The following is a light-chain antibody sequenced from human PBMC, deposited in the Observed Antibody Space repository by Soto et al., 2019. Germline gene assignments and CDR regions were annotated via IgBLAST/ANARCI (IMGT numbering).Light chain of an antibody. J-gene: IGKJ1*01. CDR2: AAS. CDR3: QQSGSSPPRWT. Sequence: EIVLTQSPATLSLSPGERATLSCRASQSVSSSYLAWYQQKPGQAPRLLIYAASSRATGIPDRFSSSGSGTDCTLSISRLEPEDFAVYYCQQSGSSPPRWTFGQGTKVEIK. CDR1: QSVSSSY. V-gene: IGKV3-20*01.